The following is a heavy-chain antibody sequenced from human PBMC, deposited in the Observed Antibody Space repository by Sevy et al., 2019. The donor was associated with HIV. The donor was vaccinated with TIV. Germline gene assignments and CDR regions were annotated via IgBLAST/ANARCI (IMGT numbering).Heavy chain of an antibody. J-gene: IGHJ4*02. CDR3: ARVGLARYFFDS. CDR1: GGSISSYY. V-gene: IGHV4-59*13. Sequence: SETLSLTCTVSGGSISSYYWSWIRQPPGKGLEWDGYIYSSGSTNYNPSLKSRVTISVDTSKNQFSLKLSSVTAADTAVYYCARVGLARYFFDSWGQGNLVTVSS. CDR2: IYSSGST.